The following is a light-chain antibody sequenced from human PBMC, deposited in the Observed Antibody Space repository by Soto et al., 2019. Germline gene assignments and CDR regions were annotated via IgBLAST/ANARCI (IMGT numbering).Light chain of an antibody. CDR2: GAS. J-gene: IGKJ4*01. CDR3: LQYNNWPPLT. Sequence: ETVMTQSPATLSVSPGERATLSCRASQSVSSNLAWYQQKPGQAPRLLMYGASTRAAGVPARFSGSGSGTEFTLTISSLQSEDFAVYYCLQYNNWPPLTFGGGTKVEIK. CDR1: QSVSSN. V-gene: IGKV3-15*01.